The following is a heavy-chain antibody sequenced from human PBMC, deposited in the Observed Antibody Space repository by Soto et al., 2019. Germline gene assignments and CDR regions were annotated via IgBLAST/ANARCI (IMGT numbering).Heavy chain of an antibody. CDR3: ATHRRHYDYVWGSYHFDY. J-gene: IGHJ4*02. CDR2: IIPIFGTA. CDR1: GGTFSSYS. D-gene: IGHD3-16*02. Sequence: SVKVSCKASGGTFSSYSISWVRQAPGQGLEWMGGIIPIFGTANYAQKFQGRVTITADESTSTAYMELSSLRSEDTAVYYCATHRRHYDYVWGSYHFDYWGQGTLVTVSS. V-gene: IGHV1-69*13.